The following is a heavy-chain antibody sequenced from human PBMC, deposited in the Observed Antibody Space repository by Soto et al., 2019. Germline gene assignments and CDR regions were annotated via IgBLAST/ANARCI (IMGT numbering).Heavy chain of an antibody. D-gene: IGHD2-15*01. CDR1: GFNFGNYE. Sequence: EVQLVESGGGLVQPGGSLRLSCVASGFNFGNYEMQWVRQVPGKGLEWVSHISVDGTNPQCVGSVKGRFTVSRDNGKNSLYLQMNSLRVDDTATYYCGRVIGDVWGQGTAVSVSS. CDR3: GRVIGDV. V-gene: IGHV3-48*03. CDR2: ISVDGTNP. J-gene: IGHJ6*02.